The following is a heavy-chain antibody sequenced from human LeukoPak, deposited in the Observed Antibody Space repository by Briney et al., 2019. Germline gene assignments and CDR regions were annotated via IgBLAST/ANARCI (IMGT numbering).Heavy chain of an antibody. CDR1: GGSISSSSYY. CDR2: IYYSGST. V-gene: IGHV4-39*01. Sequence: PSETLSLTCTVSGGSISSSSYYWGWIRQPPGPGLEWIGTIYYSGSTYVNPSPKSRVTISVDTSKNQFSLKLSSVTAADTAVYYCVRQDSSAYHFDYWGQGTVVTVSS. CDR3: VRQDSSAYHFDY. J-gene: IGHJ4*02. D-gene: IGHD3-22*01.